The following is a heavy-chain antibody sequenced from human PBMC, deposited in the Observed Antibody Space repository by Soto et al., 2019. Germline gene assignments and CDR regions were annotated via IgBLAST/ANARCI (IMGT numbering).Heavy chain of an antibody. CDR1: GFTFNSYG. J-gene: IGHJ6*02. CDR2: ISYDSTKT. CDR3: ARTRSAWSDFHYYSLDV. D-gene: IGHD1-26*01. Sequence: QVQLVESGGGVVQPGRSLRLSCAASGFTFNSYGMHWVRQGPGNGLEWVAFISYDSTKTYYADSVKGRFTISRDNSNSALYVQMNSLTGEYTAVSYCARTRSAWSDFHYYSLDVWGQGTTVTVSS. V-gene: IGHV3-30*03.